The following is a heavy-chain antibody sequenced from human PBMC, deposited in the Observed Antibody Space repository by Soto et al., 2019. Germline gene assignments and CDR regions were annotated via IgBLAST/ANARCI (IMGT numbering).Heavy chain of an antibody. CDR1: GFTFSSYA. CDR2: ISAGGGRT. CDR3: ARPLWRDDYNWGYFDL. V-gene: IGHV3-23*01. J-gene: IGHJ2*01. D-gene: IGHD4-4*01. Sequence: GGSLRLSCAASGFTFSSYAMGWVHQAPGKGLELVSTISAGGGRTYYADSVKGRFTISRDNSKNTLYLQMNSLRAEDTAVYYCARPLWRDDYNWGYFDLWGRGTLVTVSS.